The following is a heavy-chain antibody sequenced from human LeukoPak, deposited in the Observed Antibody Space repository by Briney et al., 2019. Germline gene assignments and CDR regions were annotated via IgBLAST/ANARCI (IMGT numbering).Heavy chain of an antibody. Sequence: ASVKVPCKASGYTFTSYGISWVRQAPGQGLEWMGWISAYNGNTNYAQKLQGRVTITTDTSTSTAYMELRSLRSDDTAVYDCAREVGYCGSDCYEGDFDYWGQGTLVTVSS. CDR2: ISAYNGNT. J-gene: IGHJ4*02. V-gene: IGHV1-18*01. CDR1: GYTFTSYG. CDR3: AREVGYCGSDCYEGDFDY. D-gene: IGHD2-21*01.